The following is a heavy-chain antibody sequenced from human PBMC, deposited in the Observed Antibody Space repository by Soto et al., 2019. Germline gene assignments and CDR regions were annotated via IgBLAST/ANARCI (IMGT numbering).Heavy chain of an antibody. CDR1: GGSISRYD. CDR3: ARGLPYRYYGSSGYHGHFDY. D-gene: IGHD3-22*01. CDR2: IYYSGST. J-gene: IGHJ4*02. V-gene: IGHV4-59*01. Sequence: SQALSLSCTVSGGSISRYDWSWSRHPPGKGLEWIGYIYYSGSTNYNPSLKSRVTISVDTSKNQFSLKLSSVTDADTAVYYCARGLPYRYYGSSGYHGHFDYWGQRTLDIGSA.